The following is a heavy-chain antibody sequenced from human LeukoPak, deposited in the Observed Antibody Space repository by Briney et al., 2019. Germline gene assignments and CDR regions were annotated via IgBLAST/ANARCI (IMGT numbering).Heavy chain of an antibody. V-gene: IGHV4-30-2*01. Sequence: KPSQTLSLTCAVSGGSISSGSYSWSWIRQPPGKGLEWIGYIYLSGRTYYDPSLKTRLTISVDRSKNQFSLRLSSVTAADTAVYYCARGGGEEFGEYDVFDYWGQGTLVTVSS. CDR3: ARGGGEEFGEYDVFDY. D-gene: IGHD3-10*01. CDR1: GGSISSGSYS. CDR2: IYLSGRT. J-gene: IGHJ4*02.